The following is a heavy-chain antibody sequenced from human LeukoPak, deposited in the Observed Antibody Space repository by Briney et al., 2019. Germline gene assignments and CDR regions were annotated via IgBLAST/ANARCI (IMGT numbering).Heavy chain of an antibody. V-gene: IGHV1-18*01. Sequence: ASVKVSCKASGYTFTSYGISWVRQAPGQGLEWMGWISAYNGNTNYAQKLQGRVTMTTDTSTSTAYMELRSLRSDDTAVYYCARGGYCGGDCSVAFDIWGQGTMVTVSS. J-gene: IGHJ3*02. CDR1: GYTFTSYG. CDR2: ISAYNGNT. CDR3: ARGGYCGGDCSVAFDI. D-gene: IGHD2-21*02.